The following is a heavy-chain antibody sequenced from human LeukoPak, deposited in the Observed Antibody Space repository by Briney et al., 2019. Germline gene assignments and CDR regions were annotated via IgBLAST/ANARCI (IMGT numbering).Heavy chain of an antibody. CDR2: IYYSGST. CDR3: ARVSDQAFDY. CDR1: GGSISSYY. D-gene: IGHD2-2*01. V-gene: IGHV4-59*01. J-gene: IGHJ4*02. Sequence: SETLSLTCTVSGGSISSYYWSWIRQPPGKGLEWIGYIYYSGSTNYNPSLKSRVTMSVDTSKNQFSLKLSSVTAADTAVYYCARVSDQAFDYWGQGTLVTVSS.